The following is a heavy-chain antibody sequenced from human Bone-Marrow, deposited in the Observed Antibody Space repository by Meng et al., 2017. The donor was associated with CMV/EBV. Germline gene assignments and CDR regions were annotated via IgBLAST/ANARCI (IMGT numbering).Heavy chain of an antibody. CDR3: ASHRYGDYVDDY. Sequence: SETLSLTCTVSGGSISSSRYYWGWIRQPPGTGLEWIGSIYYSGSTYYNPSLKSRVTISVDTSKNQFSLKLSSVTAVDTAVYHCASHRYGDYVDDYWGQGTLVTVSS. CDR2: IYYSGST. D-gene: IGHD4-17*01. J-gene: IGHJ4*02. CDR1: GGSISSSRYY. V-gene: IGHV4-39*07.